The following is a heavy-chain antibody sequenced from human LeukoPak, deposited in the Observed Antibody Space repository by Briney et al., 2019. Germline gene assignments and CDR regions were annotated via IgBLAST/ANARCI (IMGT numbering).Heavy chain of an antibody. V-gene: IGHV1-2*02. CDR2: INPNSGGT. CDR1: GYTFTGYY. CDR3: ARDVRLGYCSSTSCDTGGYYMDV. Sequence: ASVTVSFKASGYTFTGYYMRWVRQAPGQGLEWMGWINPNSGGTNYAQKFQGRVTMTRDTSISTAYMELSRLRSDDTAVYYCARDVRLGYCSSTSCDTGGYYMDVWGKGTTVTVSS. J-gene: IGHJ6*03. D-gene: IGHD2-2*02.